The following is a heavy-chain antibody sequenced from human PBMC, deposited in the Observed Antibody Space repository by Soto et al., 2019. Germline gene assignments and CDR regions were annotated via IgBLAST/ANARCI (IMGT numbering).Heavy chain of an antibody. CDR3: ARGVAAAGYYFDY. Sequence: EVQLLESGGGLIQPGGSLRLSCAASGFTFSSYAMSWGRQAPAKGLEWVSAIIGSGGSTYYAASVKGRFTISRDNSKNTLYLPMNSRRAEETAVHYCARGVAAAGYYFDYWGQGALVTVSS. CDR2: IIGSGGST. D-gene: IGHD6-13*01. CDR1: GFTFSSYA. J-gene: IGHJ4*02. V-gene: IGHV3-23*01.